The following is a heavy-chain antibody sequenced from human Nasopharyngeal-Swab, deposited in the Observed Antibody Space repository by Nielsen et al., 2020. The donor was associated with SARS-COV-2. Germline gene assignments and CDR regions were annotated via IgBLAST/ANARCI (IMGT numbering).Heavy chain of an antibody. D-gene: IGHD2-21*01. Sequence: GGSLRLSCAASGFTFSSYWMSWVRQAPGKGLEWVANIKQDGSEKYYVDSVKGRFTISRDNAKNSLYLQMNSLRAEDTAVYYCARDLPTYSDWFDPWGQGTRVTVSS. CDR2: IKQDGSEK. V-gene: IGHV3-7*01. CDR3: ARDLPTYSDWFDP. J-gene: IGHJ5*02. CDR1: GFTFSSYW.